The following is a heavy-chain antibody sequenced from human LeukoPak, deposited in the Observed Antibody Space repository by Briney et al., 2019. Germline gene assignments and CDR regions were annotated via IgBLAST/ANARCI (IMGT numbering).Heavy chain of an antibody. Sequence: GASVKVSCKASGYTFTSYGISWVRQAPGQGLEWMGWISAYNGNTNYAQKLQGRVTMTTDTSTSTAYMELRSLRTDDTAVYYCARDEPLQAWGVVAASNYYGMDVWGQGTTVTVSS. CDR3: ARDEPLQAWGVVAASNYYGMDV. D-gene: IGHD2-15*01. CDR2: ISAYNGNT. CDR1: GYTFTSYG. V-gene: IGHV1-18*01. J-gene: IGHJ6*02.